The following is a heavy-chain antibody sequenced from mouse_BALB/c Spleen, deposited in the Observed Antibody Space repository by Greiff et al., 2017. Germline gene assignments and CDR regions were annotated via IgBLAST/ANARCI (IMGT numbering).Heavy chain of an antibody. J-gene: IGHJ1*01. CDR3: ARVSMTWYFDV. CDR1: GFTFSSFG. Sequence: EVQGVESGGGLVQPGGSRKLSCAASGFTFSSFGMHWVRQAPEKGLEWVAYISSGSSTIYYADTVKGRFTISRDNPKNTLFLQMTSLRSEDTAMYYCARVSMTWYFDVWGAGTTVTVSA. CDR2: ISSGSSTI. V-gene: IGHV5-17*02. D-gene: IGHD2-3*01.